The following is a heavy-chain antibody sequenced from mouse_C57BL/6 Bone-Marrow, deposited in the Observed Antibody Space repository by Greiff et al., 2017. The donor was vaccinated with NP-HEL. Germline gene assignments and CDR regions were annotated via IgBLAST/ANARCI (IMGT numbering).Heavy chain of an antibody. D-gene: IGHD2-1*01. J-gene: IGHJ3*01. CDR1: GYTFTSYW. Sequence: QVQLQQPGAELVQPGASVKMSCMASGYTFTSYWITWVRQWPGQGLEWIGDIYPGSGSNNYNDKFKSKATLTVDTSSSTDYMQLSSLTSEDYAVDYDAREGNYVTWFAYWGQGTLVTVSA. CDR2: IYPGSGSN. V-gene: IGHV1-55*01. CDR3: AREGNYVTWFAY.